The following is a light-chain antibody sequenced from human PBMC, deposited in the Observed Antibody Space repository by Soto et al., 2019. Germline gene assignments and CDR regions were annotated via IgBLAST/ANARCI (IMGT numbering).Light chain of an antibody. CDR3: ISYTTGSTPV. CDR1: SSDVGNYNY. Sequence: QSAPTQPASVSGSPGQSITIACTGTSSDVGNYNYVSWYQQHPGKAPKFMIYEVDKRPSGVSDRFSGSKSGNTASLTISGLQAEDEAYYYCISYTTGSTPVFGGGTKMTVL. CDR2: EVD. V-gene: IGLV2-14*01. J-gene: IGLJ2*01.